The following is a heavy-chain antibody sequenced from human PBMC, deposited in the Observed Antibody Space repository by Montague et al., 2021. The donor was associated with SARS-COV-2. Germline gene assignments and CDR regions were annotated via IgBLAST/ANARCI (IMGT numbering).Heavy chain of an antibody. V-gene: IGHV4-39*01. J-gene: IGHJ3*02. Sequence: SETLSLTCTVSGGSVSSSSYYWGWFRQPPGKGLEWSGSIYTTGSTYYNTSPKSRVTISVDTSKNQFSLKLSSVTAADTAVYYCARHITGSGNAFDIWGQGTMVTVSS. CDR2: IYTTGST. D-gene: IGHD3-10*01. CDR3: ARHITGSGNAFDI. CDR1: GGSVSSSSYY.